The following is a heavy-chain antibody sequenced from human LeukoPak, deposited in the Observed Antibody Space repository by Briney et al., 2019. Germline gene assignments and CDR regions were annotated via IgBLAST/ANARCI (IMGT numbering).Heavy chain of an antibody. J-gene: IGHJ3*02. CDR2: ILPGDSDT. V-gene: IGHV5-51*01. CDR3: ARRRGHCSGGTCGSDDAFDI. Sequence: AESSMIFCQGSAYSFSTYWIGWVRQMPGEGLEWMVIILPGDSDTRYNPSFQGQVTISADKSIGTAYLQLSSLKAADTAMYYCARRRGHCSGGTCGSDDAFDIWGQGTKLTVSS. D-gene: IGHD2-15*01. CDR1: AYSFSTYW.